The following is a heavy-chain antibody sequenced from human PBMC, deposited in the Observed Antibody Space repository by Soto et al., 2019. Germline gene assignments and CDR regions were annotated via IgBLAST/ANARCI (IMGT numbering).Heavy chain of an antibody. D-gene: IGHD1-7*01. J-gene: IGHJ4*02. CDR2: IYYSGST. V-gene: IGHV4-39*01. CDR1: GGSISSSSYY. Sequence: PSETLSLTCTVSGGSISSSSYYWGWIRQPPGKGLEWIGSIYYSGSTYYNPSLKSRVTISVDTSKNQFSLKLSSVTAADTAVYYCARHRVGNYYFDYWGQGTLVTVSS. CDR3: ARHRVGNYYFDY.